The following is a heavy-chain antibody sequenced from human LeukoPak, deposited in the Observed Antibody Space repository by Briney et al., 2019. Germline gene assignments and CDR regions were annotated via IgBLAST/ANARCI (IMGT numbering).Heavy chain of an antibody. D-gene: IGHD3-22*01. CDR1: GGSFSGYY. Sequence: SETLSLTCAVYGGSFSGYYWSWIRQPPGKGLEWMGEINHSGSTNYNPSLKSRVTISVDTSKNQFSLKLSSVTAADTAVYYCARRRIRITMIVVVMPDAFDIWGQGTMVTVSS. CDR2: INHSGST. CDR3: ARRRIRITMIVVVMPDAFDI. J-gene: IGHJ3*02. V-gene: IGHV4-34*01.